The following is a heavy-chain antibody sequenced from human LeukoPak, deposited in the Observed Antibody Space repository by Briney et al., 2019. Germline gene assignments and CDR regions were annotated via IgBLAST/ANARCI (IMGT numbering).Heavy chain of an antibody. V-gene: IGHV5-10-1*01. CDR1: GYSFTSSW. CDR3: ARTYYDILTGYSLSDY. D-gene: IGHD3-9*01. CDR2: IDPSDSHT. J-gene: IGHJ4*02. Sequence: GESLKISCKGFGYSFTSSWIAWVRQMPGKGLEWMATIDPSDSHTNYSPSFQGHVTISADKSISTAYLQWSSLMASDTAMYYCARTYYDILTGYSLSDYWGQGTLVTVSS.